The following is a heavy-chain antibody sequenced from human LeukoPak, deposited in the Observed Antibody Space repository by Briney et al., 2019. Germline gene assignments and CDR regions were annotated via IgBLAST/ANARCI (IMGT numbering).Heavy chain of an antibody. CDR2: ISWNSGSI. V-gene: IGHV3-9*01. J-gene: IGHJ3*02. CDR3: AKDIEFDYYDAFDI. Sequence: GRSLRLSCAASGFTFDDYAMHWVRQAPGKGLEWVSGISWNSGSIGCADSVKGRFTISRDNAKNSLYLQMNSLRAEDTALYYCAKDIEFDYYDAFDIWGQGTMVTVSS. D-gene: IGHD3-9*01. CDR1: GFTFDDYA.